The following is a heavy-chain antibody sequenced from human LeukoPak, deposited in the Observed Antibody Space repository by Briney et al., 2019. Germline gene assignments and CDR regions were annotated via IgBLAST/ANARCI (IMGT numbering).Heavy chain of an antibody. Sequence: QAGGSLRLSCAASGFTFSSYAMSWVRQAPGKGLEWVSAISGSGGSTYYADSVKGRFTISRDNSKNTLYLQMNSLRAEDTAVYYCARENIVVVPAAMRDAFDIWGQGTMVTVSS. CDR1: GFTFSSYA. CDR3: ARENIVVVPAAMRDAFDI. D-gene: IGHD2-2*01. CDR2: ISGSGGST. J-gene: IGHJ3*02. V-gene: IGHV3-23*01.